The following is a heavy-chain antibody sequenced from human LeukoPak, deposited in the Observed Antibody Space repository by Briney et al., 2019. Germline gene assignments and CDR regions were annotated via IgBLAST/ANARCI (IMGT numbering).Heavy chain of an antibody. V-gene: IGHV1-69*04. CDR2: IIPILGIA. CDR1: GGTFSSYA. CDR3: ADSSGISVAGGFGY. J-gene: IGHJ4*02. D-gene: IGHD6-19*01. Sequence: ASVKVSCKASGGTFSSYAISRVRQAPGQGLEWMGRIIPILGIANYAQKFQGRVTITADKSTSTAYMELSSLRSEDTAVYYCADSSGISVAGGFGYWGQGTLVTVSS.